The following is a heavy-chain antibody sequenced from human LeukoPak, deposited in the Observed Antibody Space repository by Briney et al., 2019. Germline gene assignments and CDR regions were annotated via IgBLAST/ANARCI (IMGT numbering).Heavy chain of an antibody. CDR2: ISGSDGRT. V-gene: IGHV3-23*01. J-gene: IGHJ4*02. Sequence: GGSLRLSCAASGFTFSNYAMNWVRQAPGKGLEWVSAISGSDGRTYYADFVKGRFTITRDNSKNTLYLQMNSLRAEDTAVFYCAKDRVFRGAFFDYWGQGTLVTVSS. CDR3: AKDRVFRGAFFDY. CDR1: GFTFSNYA. D-gene: IGHD3-10*01.